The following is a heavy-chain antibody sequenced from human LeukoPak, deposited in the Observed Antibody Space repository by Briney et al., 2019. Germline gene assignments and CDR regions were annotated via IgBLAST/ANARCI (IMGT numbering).Heavy chain of an antibody. D-gene: IGHD3-10*01. V-gene: IGHV4-59*08. J-gene: IGHJ5*02. CDR2: IYYSGST. Sequence: SETLSLTCTVSSGSISSYYWSWIRQPPGKGLEWIGYIYYSGSTNYNPSLKSRVTISVDTSKNQFSLKLSSVTAADTAVYYCARHRGPSPFDPWGQGTLVTVSS. CDR1: SGSISSYY. CDR3: ARHRGPSPFDP.